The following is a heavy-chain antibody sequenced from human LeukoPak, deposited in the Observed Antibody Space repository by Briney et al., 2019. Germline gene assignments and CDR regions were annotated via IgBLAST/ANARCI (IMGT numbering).Heavy chain of an antibody. D-gene: IGHD2-2*01. Sequence: SETLSLTCTVSGGSIGSYYWSWIRQPPGKGLEWIGCIYYSGSTNYNPSLKSRVTISVDTSKNQFSLKLSSVTAADTAVYYCARVSCSSTSCHYYFDYWGQGTLVTVSS. CDR3: ARVSCSSTSCHYYFDY. CDR2: IYYSGST. CDR1: GGSIGSYY. J-gene: IGHJ4*02. V-gene: IGHV4-59*01.